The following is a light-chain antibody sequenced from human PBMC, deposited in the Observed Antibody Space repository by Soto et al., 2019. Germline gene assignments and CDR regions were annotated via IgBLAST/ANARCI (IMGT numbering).Light chain of an antibody. V-gene: IGKV1-6*01. CDR1: QGIGND. Sequence: AIQMTQSPSSLSASLGDRVTITCRASQGIGNDLGWYQQKPGNAPRLLIYAASTLQSGVPSRYSGSGSGTDFNLTISSLQPEDSATYYCLQDYNFPWTFGQGTKVEIK. CDR3: LQDYNFPWT. J-gene: IGKJ1*01. CDR2: AAS.